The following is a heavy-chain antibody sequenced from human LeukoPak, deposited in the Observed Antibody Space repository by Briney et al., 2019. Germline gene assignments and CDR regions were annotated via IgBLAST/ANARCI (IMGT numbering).Heavy chain of an antibody. J-gene: IGHJ4*02. CDR2: INNDGSSV. CDR3: ARGGAGTFDY. Sequence: GGSLRLSCAASGFSFSEYWMHWVRQAPGKGLVWVSRINNDGSSVTYAESLKGRLSISRDNAKNTVYLQMDSLTGEDTAVYFCARGGAGTFDYWGQGILVTVSS. V-gene: IGHV3-74*01. D-gene: IGHD3-16*01. CDR1: GFSFSEYW.